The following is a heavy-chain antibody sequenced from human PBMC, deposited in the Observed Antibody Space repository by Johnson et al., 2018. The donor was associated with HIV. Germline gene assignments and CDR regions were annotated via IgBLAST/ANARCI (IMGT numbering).Heavy chain of an antibody. CDR3: ARVLESKVAAGSWAFDI. V-gene: IGHV3-7*01. J-gene: IGHJ3*02. CDR1: GFTFDDYG. CDR2: INQDGGEK. Sequence: VQLVESGGGVVRPGGSLRLSCAASGFTFDDYGMSWVRQAPGKGLEWVANINQDGGEKIYVDSVKGRFTISRDNSKNTLYLQMTSLRAEDTAVYYCARVLESKVAAGSWAFDIWGQGTMVTVSS. D-gene: IGHD6-13*01.